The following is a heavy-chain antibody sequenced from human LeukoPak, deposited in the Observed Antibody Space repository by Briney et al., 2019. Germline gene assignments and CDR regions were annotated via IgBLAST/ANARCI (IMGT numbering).Heavy chain of an antibody. J-gene: IGHJ4*02. D-gene: IGHD2-8*01. Sequence: GGSLTFSCAASGFTFSGNGMSWVGKAPGKEREWVETISSGGASTYYADYVKGRFTISRDNTKSSVYLQMNSLRAEDTALYYCGKSPYGGSYTFDYWGQGTLVTVSS. CDR3: GKSPYGGSYTFDY. CDR2: ISSGGAST. V-gene: IGHV3-23*01. CDR1: GFTFSGNG.